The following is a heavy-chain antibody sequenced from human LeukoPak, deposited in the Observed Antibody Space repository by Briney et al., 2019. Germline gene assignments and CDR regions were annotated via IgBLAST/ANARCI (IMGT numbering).Heavy chain of an antibody. J-gene: IGHJ6*03. CDR1: GYTFTSYG. CDR2: ISAYNGNT. Sequence: ASVKVSCKASGYTFTSYGISWVRQAPGQGLEWMGWISAYNGNTNYAQKLQGRVTMTTDTSTSTAYMELRSLRSDDTAVYYCARLGARGYYYYYYMDVWGKGTTVTVSS. D-gene: IGHD5-12*01. CDR3: ARLGARGYYYYYYMDV. V-gene: IGHV1-18*01.